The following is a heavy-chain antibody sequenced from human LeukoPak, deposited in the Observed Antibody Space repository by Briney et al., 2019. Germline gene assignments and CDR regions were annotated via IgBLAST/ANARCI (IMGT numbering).Heavy chain of an antibody. CDR3: AKDRWGIVVVPADPFDY. CDR2: ISGSGGST. CDR1: GFTFSSYA. V-gene: IGHV3-23*01. D-gene: IGHD2-2*01. Sequence: PGGSLRLSCAASGFTFSSYAMSWVRQAPGKGLEWVSAISGSGGSTYYADSVKGRFTISRDNSKNTLYLQMNSLRAEDTAVYYCAKDRWGIVVVPADPFDYWGQGTLVTVSS. J-gene: IGHJ4*02.